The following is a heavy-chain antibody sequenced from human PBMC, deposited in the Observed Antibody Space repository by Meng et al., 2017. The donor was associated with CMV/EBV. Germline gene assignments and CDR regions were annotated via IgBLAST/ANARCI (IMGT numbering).Heavy chain of an antibody. CDR2: ISSSGSTI. J-gene: IGHJ6*02. CDR1: GFTFSSYS. V-gene: IGHV3-48*04. CDR3: ANNQYYGMDV. D-gene: IGHD1-1*01. Sequence: GESLKISCAASGFTFSSYSMNWVRQAPGKGLEWVSYISSSGSTIYYADSVKGRFTISRDNAKNSLYLQMNSLRAEDTAVYYCANNQYYGMDVWGQGTTVTVSS.